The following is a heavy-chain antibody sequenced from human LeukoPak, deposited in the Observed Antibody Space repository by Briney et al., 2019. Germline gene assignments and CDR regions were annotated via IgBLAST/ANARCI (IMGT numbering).Heavy chain of an antibody. CDR3: AKEGTASKPSDLDY. J-gene: IGHJ4*02. CDR1: GFTFTDYG. Sequence: PGGSLRLSCAASGFTFTDYGIHWVRQAPGKGLEWVAFIRYDGTIKYYADSVKGRFTISRDNSRNTLYLQMNSLRTEDTAVYYCAKEGTASKPSDLDYWGQGNLVTVSS. V-gene: IGHV3-30*02. D-gene: IGHD1-1*01. CDR2: IRYDGTIK.